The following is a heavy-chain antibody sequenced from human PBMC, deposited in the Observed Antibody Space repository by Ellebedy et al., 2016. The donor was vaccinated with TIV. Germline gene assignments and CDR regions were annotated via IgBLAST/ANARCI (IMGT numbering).Heavy chain of an antibody. D-gene: IGHD3-10*01. CDR1: GFTFSSYA. Sequence: GESLKISXSASGFTFSSYAMHWVRQAPGKGLEYVSVITENGDRTFYVDSVKGRLTMSRDNSQNTLYLHMNSLITEDTAMYYCVREPSFGDLDYWGQGVMVTVSS. CDR2: ITENGDRT. CDR3: VREPSFGDLDY. V-gene: IGHV3-64D*06. J-gene: IGHJ4*02.